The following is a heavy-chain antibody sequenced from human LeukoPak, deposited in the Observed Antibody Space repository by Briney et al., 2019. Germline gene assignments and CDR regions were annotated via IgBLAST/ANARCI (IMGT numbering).Heavy chain of an antibody. V-gene: IGHV1-69*02. CDR3: ARGPGGGSSWQRDAFDI. CDR2: IIPILGIA. CDR1: GGTFSSYT. Sequence: VASVKVSCKASGGTFSSYTISWVRQAPGQGLEWMGRIIPILGIANYAQKFQGRVTITADKSTSTAYMELSSLRSEDTAVYCCARGPGGGSSWQRDAFDIWGQGTMVTVSS. J-gene: IGHJ3*02. D-gene: IGHD6-13*01.